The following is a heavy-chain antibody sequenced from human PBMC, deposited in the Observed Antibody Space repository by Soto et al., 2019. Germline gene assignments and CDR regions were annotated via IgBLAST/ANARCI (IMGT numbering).Heavy chain of an antibody. CDR1: GGTFSSYT. Sequence: SVKVSCKASGGTFSSYTISWVRQAPGQGLEWLGGIIPMFGTLYYAQKFQGRLTIAADSSTSTAYMELSTLRSDDTPVYYCARKVASSDDAFDIWGQGTMVTVSS. CDR3: ARKVASSDDAFDI. CDR2: IIPMFGTL. J-gene: IGHJ3*02. V-gene: IGHV1-69*06. D-gene: IGHD6-6*01.